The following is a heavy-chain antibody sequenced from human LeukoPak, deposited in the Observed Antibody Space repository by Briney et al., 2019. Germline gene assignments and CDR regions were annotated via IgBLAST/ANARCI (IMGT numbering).Heavy chain of an antibody. CDR3: ARPLRHYDFWSGPFDY. Sequence: SETLSLTCTVSGGSISSSSYYWGWIRQPPGKGLEWIGSIYYSGSTYYNPSLKGRVTISVDPPKNQFSLKLSSVTAADTAVYYCARPLRHYDFWSGPFDYWGQGTLVTVSS. V-gene: IGHV4-39*01. CDR2: IYYSGST. D-gene: IGHD3-3*01. CDR1: GGSISSSSYY. J-gene: IGHJ4*02.